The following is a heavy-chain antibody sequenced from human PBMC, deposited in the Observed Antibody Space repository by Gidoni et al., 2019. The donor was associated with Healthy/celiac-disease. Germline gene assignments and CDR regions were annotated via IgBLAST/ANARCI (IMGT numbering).Heavy chain of an antibody. D-gene: IGHD4-17*01. J-gene: IGHJ4*02. CDR3: ARQEQDGDFY. V-gene: IGHV4-39*01. CDR2: IYYSGST. Sequence: DGLEWIGSIYYSGSTYYNPSLKSRVTISVDTSKNQFSLKLSSVTAADTAVYYCARQEQDGDFYWGQGTLVTVSS.